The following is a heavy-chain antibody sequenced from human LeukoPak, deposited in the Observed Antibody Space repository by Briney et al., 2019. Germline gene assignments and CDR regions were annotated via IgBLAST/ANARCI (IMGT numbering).Heavy chain of an antibody. J-gene: IGHJ4*02. CDR1: GGSISSSSYY. V-gene: IGHV4-39*07. CDR2: IYYSGST. Sequence: PSETLSLTCTVSGGSISSSSYYWGRIRQPPGKGLEWIGSIYYSGSTYYNPSLKSRVTISVDTSKNQFSLKLSSVTAADTAVYYCARERIMITFGGVIPHYFDYWGQGTLVTVSS. CDR3: ARERIMITFGGVIPHYFDY. D-gene: IGHD3-16*02.